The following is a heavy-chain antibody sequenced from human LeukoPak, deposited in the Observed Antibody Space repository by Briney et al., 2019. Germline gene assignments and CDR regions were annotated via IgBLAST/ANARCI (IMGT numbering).Heavy chain of an antibody. D-gene: IGHD3-10*02. CDR1: GGSISSSSYY. V-gene: IGHV4-39*01. CDR2: IYYSGST. Sequence: SETLSLTCTVSGGSISSSSYYWGWIRQPPGKGLEWIGSIYYSGSTYYNPSLKSRVTITVDTSKNQFSLKLSSVTAADTAVYYCARLQMLRRRAPPSFDYWGQGTLVTVSS. J-gene: IGHJ4*02. CDR3: ARLQMLRRRAPPSFDY.